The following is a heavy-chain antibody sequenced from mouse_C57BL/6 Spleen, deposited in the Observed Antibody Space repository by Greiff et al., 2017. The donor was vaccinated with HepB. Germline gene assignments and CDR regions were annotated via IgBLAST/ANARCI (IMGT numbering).Heavy chain of an antibody. CDR1: GFTFTDYY. D-gene: IGHD1-1*01. Sequence: EVKLVESGGGLVQPGGSLGLSCAASGFTFTDYYMSWVRQPPGKALEWLGFIRNKANGYTTEYSASVKGRFTISRDNSQSILYLQMNALRAEDSATYYCAREDYYGSSSSWYFDVWGTGTTVTVSS. V-gene: IGHV7-3*01. J-gene: IGHJ1*03. CDR3: AREDYYGSSSSWYFDV. CDR2: IRNKANGYTT.